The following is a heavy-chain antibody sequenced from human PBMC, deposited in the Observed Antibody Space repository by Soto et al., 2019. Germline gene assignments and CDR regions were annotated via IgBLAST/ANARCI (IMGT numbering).Heavy chain of an antibody. D-gene: IGHD4-17*01. CDR2: IYYSGST. J-gene: IGHJ6*02. CDR1: GGSISSGDYY. Sequence: SETLSLTCSVSGGSISSGDYYWSWIRQPPGNGLEWIGYIYYSGSTYYNPSLKSRVTISVDTSKNQFSLKLSSVTAADTAVYYCARDYGDYVGGYYGMDVWGQGTTVTVSS. CDR3: ARDYGDYVGGYYGMDV. V-gene: IGHV4-30-4*01.